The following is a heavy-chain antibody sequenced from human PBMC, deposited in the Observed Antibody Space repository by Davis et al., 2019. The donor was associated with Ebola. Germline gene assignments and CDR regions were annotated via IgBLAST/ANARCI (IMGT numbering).Heavy chain of an antibody. CDR2: IKQDGSEK. CDR3: AKLQHDYGDYGDAFDI. J-gene: IGHJ3*02. D-gene: IGHD4-17*01. Sequence: GESLKISCAASGFTFSSYWMSWVRQAPGKGLEWVANIKQDGSEKYYADSVKGRFTISRDNSKNTLYLQMNSLRAEDTAVYYCAKLQHDYGDYGDAFDIWGQGTMVTVSS. V-gene: IGHV3-7*03. CDR1: GFTFSSYW.